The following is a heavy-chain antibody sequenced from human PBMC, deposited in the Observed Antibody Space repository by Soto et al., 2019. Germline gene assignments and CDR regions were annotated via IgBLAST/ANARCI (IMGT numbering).Heavy chain of an antibody. CDR3: AKTYCSTTSCSDYFDS. CDR1: GFTFTGYH. CDR2: INPNSGGT. V-gene: IGHV1-2*02. Sequence: ASVKVSCKTSGFTFTGYHMHWVRQAPGQGLEWMGWINPNSGGTNYAQKFQGRVTMTRDTSISTAYMELSRLTSDDTAVYYCAKTYCSTTSCSDYFDSWGQGTMVTRSS. D-gene: IGHD2-2*01. J-gene: IGHJ4*02.